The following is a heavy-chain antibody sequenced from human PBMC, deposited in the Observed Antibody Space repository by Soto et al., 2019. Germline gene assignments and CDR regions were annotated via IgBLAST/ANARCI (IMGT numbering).Heavy chain of an antibody. V-gene: IGHV4-30-4*01. CDR3: VSGIAVAGNGNFDF. Sequence: SETLSLTCTVSGASISSGDYYWGWIRQPPGKGLEWIGCISYSRSPYYNPSLTSRLTISVVTSQNQFSLKVSSVTAADTAVYYCVSGIAVAGNGNFDFWGQGSLVTVSS. CDR2: ISYSRSP. J-gene: IGHJ4*02. D-gene: IGHD6-19*01. CDR1: GASISSGDYY.